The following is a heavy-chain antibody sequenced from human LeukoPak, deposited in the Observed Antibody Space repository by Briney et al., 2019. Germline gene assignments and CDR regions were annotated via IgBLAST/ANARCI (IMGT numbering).Heavy chain of an antibody. CDR1: GGSISSYY. J-gene: IGHJ4*02. CDR3: AGGEAMVLYYFDY. Sequence: SETLSLTCTVSGGSISSYYWSWIRQPAGKGLEWIWRIYTSGSTNYNPSLKSRVTISVDTSKNQFSLKLSSVTAAATAVHYIAGGEAMVLYYFDYWGQGTLVTVSS. D-gene: IGHD5-18*01. CDR2: IYTSGST. V-gene: IGHV4-4*07.